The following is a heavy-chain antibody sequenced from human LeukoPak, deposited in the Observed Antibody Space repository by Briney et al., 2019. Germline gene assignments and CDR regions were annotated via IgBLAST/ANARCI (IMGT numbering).Heavy chain of an antibody. V-gene: IGHV4-39*07. J-gene: IGHJ4*02. CDR2: IYYSGST. CDR3: ARDTYYYETSGYTD. D-gene: IGHD3-22*01. Sequence: SETLSLTCTVSGGSISSSSYYWGWISQPPGKGLEWIGSIYYSGSTYYNPSLKSRVTISLDTSKNQFSLKLSSVTAADTAVYYCARDTYYYETSGYTDWGQGTLVTVSS. CDR1: GGSISSSSYY.